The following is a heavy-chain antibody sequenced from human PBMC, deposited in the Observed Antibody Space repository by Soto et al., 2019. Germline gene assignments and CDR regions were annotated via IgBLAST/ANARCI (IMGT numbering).Heavy chain of an antibody. Sequence: GASVKVSCKASGDTFTGYFIHWVRQAPGQGLEWMGWINPNTGGTNYGQKFQGRVTMTRDRSISTAYMELTRLRSDDTAGYFCARDRGMEYYSETSGYPTTSFHFWGQGTMVTVSS. D-gene: IGHD3-22*01. V-gene: IGHV1-2*02. J-gene: IGHJ3*01. CDR2: INPNTGGT. CDR3: ARDRGMEYYSETSGYPTTSFHF. CDR1: GDTFTGYF.